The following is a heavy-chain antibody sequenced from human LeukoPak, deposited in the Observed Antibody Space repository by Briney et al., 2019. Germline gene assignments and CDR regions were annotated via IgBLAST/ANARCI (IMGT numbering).Heavy chain of an antibody. V-gene: IGHV3-53*01. CDR1: GFTVSSNY. CDR2: LYGGGST. D-gene: IGHD3-16*01. Sequence: GSLRLSCAASGFTVSSNYMSWVRQAPGKGLEWVSVLYGGGSTYYADSVKGRFTISRDNSKNTLYLQMNSLRAEDTAVYYYARSPSGEPTNWGQGTLVTVSS. CDR3: ARSPSGEPTN. J-gene: IGHJ4*02.